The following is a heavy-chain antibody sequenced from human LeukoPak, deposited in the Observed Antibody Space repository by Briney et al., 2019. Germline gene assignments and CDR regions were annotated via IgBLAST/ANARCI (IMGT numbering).Heavy chain of an antibody. CDR2: INPNSGGT. Sequence: GASVKVSCKASGYTFTCYYMHWVRQAPGQGLEWMGWINPNSGGTNYAQKFQGRVTMTRDTSISTAYMELSRLRSDDTAVYYCASAYCGGDCSSYNWFDPWGQGTLVTVSS. CDR3: ASAYCGGDCSSYNWFDP. D-gene: IGHD2-21*02. CDR1: GYTFTCYY. V-gene: IGHV1-2*02. J-gene: IGHJ5*02.